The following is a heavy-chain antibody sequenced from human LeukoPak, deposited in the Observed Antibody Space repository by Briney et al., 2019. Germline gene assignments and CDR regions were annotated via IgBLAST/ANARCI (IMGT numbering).Heavy chain of an antibody. CDR2: INPNSGGT. J-gene: IGHJ5*02. CDR1: VYTFTGYY. CDR3: ARDAVAAALNWFDP. D-gene: IGHD6-13*01. V-gene: IGHV1-2*02. Sequence: ASVKVSCKASVYTFTGYYMHWVRQAPGQGLEGMGWINPNSGGTNYAQKFQGRVTMTRDTSISTAYMELSRLRSDDTAVYYCARDAVAAALNWFDPWGQGTLVTVSS.